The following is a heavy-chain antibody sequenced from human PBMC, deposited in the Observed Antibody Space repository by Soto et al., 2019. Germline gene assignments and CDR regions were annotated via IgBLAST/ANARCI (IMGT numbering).Heavy chain of an antibody. J-gene: IGHJ4*02. CDR3: AKISPAAAGTFYFDY. V-gene: IGHV3-30-3*02. CDR1: GFTFSSYG. D-gene: IGHD6-13*01. Sequence: LRLSCAASGFTFSSYGMHWVRQAPGKGLEWVAAISYDGSNKYYADSVKGRFTISRDNSKNTLYLQMNSLRAEDTAVYYCAKISPAAAGTFYFDYWGQGTLVTVSS. CDR2: ISYDGSNK.